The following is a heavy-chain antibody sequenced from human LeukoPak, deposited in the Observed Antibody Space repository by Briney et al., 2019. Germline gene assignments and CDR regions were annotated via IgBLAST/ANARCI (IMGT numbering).Heavy chain of an antibody. D-gene: IGHD6-19*01. CDR1: GGSISSYY. J-gene: IGHJ4*02. CDR2: IYYSGST. V-gene: IGHV4-59*01. Sequence: SETLSLTCTVSGGSISSYYWIWIRQPPGKGLEWIGYIYYSGSTNYNPSLKSRVTISVDTSKNQFSLKLSSVTAADTAVYYCARGQWLVDYWGQGTLVTVSS. CDR3: ARGQWLVDY.